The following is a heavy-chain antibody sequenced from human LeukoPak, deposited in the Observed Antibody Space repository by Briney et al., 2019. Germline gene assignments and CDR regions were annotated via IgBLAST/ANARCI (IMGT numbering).Heavy chain of an antibody. CDR3: ARDFYYYDSSGYSPIGDY. J-gene: IGHJ4*02. D-gene: IGHD3-22*01. CDR1: GFTFSSYW. CDR2: IKQDGSEK. Sequence: GGSLRLSCAASGFTFSSYWMSWGRQAPGKGLEWVANIKQDGSEKYYVDSVKGRFTISRDNAKNSLYLQMNSLRAEDTAVYYCARDFYYYDSSGYSPIGDYWGQGTLVTVSS. V-gene: IGHV3-7*04.